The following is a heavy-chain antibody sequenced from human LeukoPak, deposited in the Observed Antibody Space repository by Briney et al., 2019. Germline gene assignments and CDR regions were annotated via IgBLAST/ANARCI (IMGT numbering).Heavy chain of an antibody. D-gene: IGHD3-16*02. V-gene: IGHV4-38-2*01. CDR1: GYSISSGYY. CDR2: IYHSGST. CDR3: ARHGGVITFGGVIVLYYFDY. J-gene: IGHJ4*02. Sequence: SETLSLTCAVSGYSISSGYYWGWIRQPPGKGLEWIGSIYHSGSTYYNPSLKSRVTTSVDTSKNQFSLKLSSVTAADTAVYYCARHGGVITFGGVIVLYYFDYWGQGTLVTVSS.